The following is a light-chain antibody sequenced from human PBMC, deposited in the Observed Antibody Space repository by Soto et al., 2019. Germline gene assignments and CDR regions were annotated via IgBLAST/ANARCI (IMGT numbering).Light chain of an antibody. CDR1: QTVSSNY. CDR3: QLYGSSSWT. J-gene: IGKJ1*01. Sequence: ENILTKSTDTVSLSTGERATLSYRASQTVSSNYLAWYQQKPGQAPRLLIYDASNRATGIPARFSGSGSGADFTLSISRLEPEDFAVYYCQLYGSSSWTFGQGTKVDIK. V-gene: IGKV3-20*01. CDR2: DAS.